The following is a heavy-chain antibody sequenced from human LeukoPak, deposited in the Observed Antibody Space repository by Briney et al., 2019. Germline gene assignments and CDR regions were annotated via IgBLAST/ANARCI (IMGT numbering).Heavy chain of an antibody. J-gene: IGHJ4*02. CDR3: ARDTAYYDFWSGYYQPKFFFDY. V-gene: IGHV3-30-3*01. Sequence: GGSLRLSCGASGFTFSSYAMHWVRQAPGKGLEWVAVISYDGSNKYYADSVKGRFTISRDNSKNTLYLQMNSLRAEDTAVYYCARDTAYYDFWSGYYQPKFFFDYWGQGTLVTVSS. D-gene: IGHD3-3*01. CDR2: ISYDGSNK. CDR1: GFTFSSYA.